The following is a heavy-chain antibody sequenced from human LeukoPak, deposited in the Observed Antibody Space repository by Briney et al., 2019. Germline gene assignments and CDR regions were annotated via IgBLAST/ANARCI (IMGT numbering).Heavy chain of an antibody. CDR2: IYTSGST. D-gene: IGHD6-13*01. CDR1: GGSISSSSYY. Sequence: PSETLSLTCTVSGGSISSSSYYWSWIRQPAGKGLEWIGRIYTSGSTNYNPSLKSRVTMSVDTSKNQFSLKLSSVTAADTAVYYCARVRSSSWYDYWGQGTLVTVSS. CDR3: ARVRSSSWYDY. J-gene: IGHJ4*02. V-gene: IGHV4-61*02.